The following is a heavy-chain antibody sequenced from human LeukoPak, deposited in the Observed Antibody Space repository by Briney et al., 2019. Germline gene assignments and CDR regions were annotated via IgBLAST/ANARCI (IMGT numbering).Heavy chain of an antibody. CDR3: ARWVVSAADSHR. CDR2: ISYDGSKN. V-gene: IGHV3-30*03. Sequence: GTSLRLSCAASGFTFISHGMHWVRQAPGKGLEWVAVISYDGSKNYYAESVKGRFTISRDNAMNTLYLQMNSLRAEDTAVYYCARWVVSAADSHRWGQGTLVTVSS. D-gene: IGHD2-15*01. J-gene: IGHJ5*02. CDR1: GFTFISHG.